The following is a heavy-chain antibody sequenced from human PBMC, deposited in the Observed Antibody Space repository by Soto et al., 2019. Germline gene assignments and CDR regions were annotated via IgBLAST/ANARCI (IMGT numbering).Heavy chain of an antibody. CDR2: ISYDGSNK. CDR1: GFTFSSYG. J-gene: IGHJ4*02. CDR3: AKVRVSYSGSWYFDY. Sequence: QVQLVESGGGVVQPGRSLRLSCAASGFTFSSYGMHWVRQAPGKGLEWVAVISYDGSNKYYADSVKGRFTISRDNSKNTLYLQMNSLRAEDTAVYYCAKVRVSYSGSWYFDYWGQGTLVTVSS. D-gene: IGHD6-13*01. V-gene: IGHV3-30*18.